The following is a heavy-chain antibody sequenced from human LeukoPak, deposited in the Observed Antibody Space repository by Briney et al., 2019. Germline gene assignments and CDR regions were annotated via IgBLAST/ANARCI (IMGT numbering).Heavy chain of an antibody. CDR1: GFTFSSYG. CDR2: ISYDGSNK. Sequence: PGRSLRLSCAASGFTFSSYGMHWVRQAPGKGLEWVAVISYDGSNKYYADSVKGRFTISRDNSKNTLYLQMNSLRAEDTAVYYCAKGHSHVDTAMVLGYWGQGTLVTVSS. J-gene: IGHJ4*02. CDR3: AKGHSHVDTAMVLGY. V-gene: IGHV3-30*18. D-gene: IGHD5-18*01.